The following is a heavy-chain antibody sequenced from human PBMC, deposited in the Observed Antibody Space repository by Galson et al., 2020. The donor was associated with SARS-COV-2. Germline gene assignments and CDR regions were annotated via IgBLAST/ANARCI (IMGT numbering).Heavy chain of an antibody. CDR1: GGSFSGYY. J-gene: IGHJ5*02. CDR3: ARGGDILTGYFLLASWFDP. Sequence: SETLSLTCAVYGGSFSGYYWSWIRKPPGKGLEWIGEINHSGSTNYNPSLKSRVTISVDTSKNQFSLKLSSVTAADTAVYYCARGGDILTGYFLLASWFDPWGQGTLVTVSS. D-gene: IGHD3-9*01. V-gene: IGHV4-34*01. CDR2: INHSGST.